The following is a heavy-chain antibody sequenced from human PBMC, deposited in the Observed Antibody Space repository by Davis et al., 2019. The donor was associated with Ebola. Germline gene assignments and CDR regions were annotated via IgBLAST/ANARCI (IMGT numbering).Heavy chain of an antibody. CDR3: ARHDYGDSHFDY. J-gene: IGHJ4*02. Sequence: GESLKISCAASGFTFSSYTMSWVRQAPGKGLEWVSAISGSGGSTYYAASVKGRFTISRDNSKNTLYLQMNSLRAEDTAVYYCARHDYGDSHFDYWGQGTLVTVSS. CDR1: GFTFSSYT. V-gene: IGHV3-23*01. D-gene: IGHD4-17*01. CDR2: ISGSGGST.